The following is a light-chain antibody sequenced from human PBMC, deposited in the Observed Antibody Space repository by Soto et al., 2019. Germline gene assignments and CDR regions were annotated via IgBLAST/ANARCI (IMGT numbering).Light chain of an antibody. CDR3: DQYNNWTKCT. V-gene: IGKV3-15*01. CDR2: GSS. Sequence: EIGRTQSPASLSVSPGERATLSCRARQRVSSNLAWYQQKPGQAPRLLIYGSSTRATGIPARFSCSGSGTEFHRTISSLQSEDFAVYYCDQYNNWTKCTFGQGTKVEIK. CDR1: QRVSSN. J-gene: IGKJ1*01.